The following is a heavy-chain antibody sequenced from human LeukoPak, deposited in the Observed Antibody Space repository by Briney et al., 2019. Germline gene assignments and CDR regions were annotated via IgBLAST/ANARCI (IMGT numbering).Heavy chain of an antibody. D-gene: IGHD3-10*01. Sequence: SETLSLTCTVSGGSISSSSYYWGWIRQPPGKGLEWIGSIYYSGSTYYNPSLKSRVTISVDTSKNQFSLKLSSVTAADTAVYYCVVAMVRGLFDPWGQGTLVTVSS. CDR3: VVAMVRGLFDP. J-gene: IGHJ5*02. CDR1: GGSISSSSYY. CDR2: IYYSGST. V-gene: IGHV4-39*07.